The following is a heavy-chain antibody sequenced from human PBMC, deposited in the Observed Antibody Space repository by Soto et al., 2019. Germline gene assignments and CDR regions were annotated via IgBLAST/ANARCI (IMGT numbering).Heavy chain of an antibody. Sequence: SLTCAVSGYSIRSGYYWGWIRQPPGKGLEWIGSIYHSGSTYYNPSLKSRVTISVDTSKNQFSLKLSSVTAADTAVYYCARDPPDYYGPPEGNWFDRWGKGTL. CDR2: IYHSGST. CDR1: GYSIRSGYY. V-gene: IGHV4-38-2*01. D-gene: IGHD3-10*01. CDR3: ARDPPDYYGPPEGNWFDR. J-gene: IGHJ5*02.